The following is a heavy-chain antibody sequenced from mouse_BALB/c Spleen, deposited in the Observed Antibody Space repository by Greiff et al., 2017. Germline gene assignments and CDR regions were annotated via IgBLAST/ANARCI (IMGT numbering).Heavy chain of an antibody. CDR1: GFTFSDYG. Sequence: EVKLMESGGGLVQPGGSRKLSCAASGFTFSDYGMAWVRQAPGKGPEWVAFISNLAYSIYYADTVTGRFTISRGNAKNTLYLEMSSLRSEDTAMYDCAREGEVRFAYWGQGTLVTVSA. CDR2: ISNLAYSI. CDR3: AREGEVRFAY. D-gene: IGHD2-14*01. J-gene: IGHJ3*01. V-gene: IGHV5-15*02.